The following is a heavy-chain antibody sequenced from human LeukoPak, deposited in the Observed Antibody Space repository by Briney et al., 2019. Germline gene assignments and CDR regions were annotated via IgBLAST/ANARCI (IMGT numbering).Heavy chain of an antibody. D-gene: IGHD5-12*01. Sequence: PGGSLRLSCAASGFTFSSYGMHWVRQAPGKGLEWVAVISYDGSNKYYADSVKGRFTISRDNSKNTLYLQMNSLRAEDTAVYYCARDRLSGYDYWGQGTLVTVSS. CDR1: GFTFSSYG. V-gene: IGHV3-30*03. J-gene: IGHJ4*02. CDR3: ARDRLSGYDY. CDR2: ISYDGSNK.